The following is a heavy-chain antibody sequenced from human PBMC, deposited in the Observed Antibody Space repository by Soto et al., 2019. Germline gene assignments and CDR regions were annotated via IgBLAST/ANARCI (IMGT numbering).Heavy chain of an antibody. J-gene: IGHJ6*02. V-gene: IGHV1-46*01. CDR1: GYIFTNYY. Sequence: ASVKVSCKASGYIFTNYYIYWVRQAPGQGLERMGTIDPSGGYTTFAQNFRGRLTMTRDTSTGTIYMELSSLRSEDTAVYYCARVKRDYDYVWGSYRYYGMDVWGQGTTVTVSS. CDR2: IDPSGGYT. D-gene: IGHD3-16*02. CDR3: ARVKRDYDYVWGSYRYYGMDV.